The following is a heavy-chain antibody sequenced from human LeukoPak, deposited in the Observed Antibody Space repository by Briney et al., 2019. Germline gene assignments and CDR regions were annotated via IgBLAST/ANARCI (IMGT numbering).Heavy chain of an antibody. CDR2: INHSGST. V-gene: IGHV4-34*01. J-gene: IGHJ2*01. Sequence: PSETLSLTCAVYGGSFSGYYWSWIRQPPGKGLEWIGEINHSGSTNYNPSLKSRVTISVDTSKNQFSLKLSSVTAADTAVYYCARPASPVRVDVWGSYRYTWHQWYFDLWGRGTLVTVSS. D-gene: IGHD3-16*02. CDR3: ARPASPVRVDVWGSYRYTWHQWYFDL. CDR1: GGSFSGYY.